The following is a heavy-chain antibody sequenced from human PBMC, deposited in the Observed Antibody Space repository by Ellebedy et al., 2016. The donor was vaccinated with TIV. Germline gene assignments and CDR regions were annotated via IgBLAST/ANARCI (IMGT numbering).Heavy chain of an antibody. CDR3: ASSIAAAGPVDY. Sequence: GESLKISCAASGFTFSSYGMHWVRQAPGKGLEWVAVIWYDGSNKYYADSVKGRFTISRDNSKNTLYLQMNSLRAEDTAVHYCASSIAAAGPVDYWGQGTLVTVSS. V-gene: IGHV3-33*01. J-gene: IGHJ4*02. CDR1: GFTFSSYG. D-gene: IGHD6-13*01. CDR2: IWYDGSNK.